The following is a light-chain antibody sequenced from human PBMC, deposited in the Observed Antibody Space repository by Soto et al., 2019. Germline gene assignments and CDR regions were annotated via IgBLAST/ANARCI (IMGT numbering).Light chain of an antibody. CDR3: HQYVCSVT. CDR1: QSVDSCF. V-gene: IGKV3-20*01. Sequence: EIGLTQSPCSLSLARGERATLSCRASQSVDSCFFAWHQQKPGEAPRLLIYGASNRATGTPDRFSGSGSGPDFTLTISRLEPGDFAVYYWHQYVCSVTFVQGNKGESK. CDR2: GAS. J-gene: IGKJ1*01.